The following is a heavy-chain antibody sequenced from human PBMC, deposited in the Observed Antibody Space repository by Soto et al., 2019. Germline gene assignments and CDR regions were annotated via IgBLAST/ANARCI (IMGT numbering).Heavy chain of an antibody. J-gene: IGHJ4*02. CDR3: ARGGKRGYSYSLGDY. CDR1: CGSISYYY. CDR2: IYYSGST. Sequence: SATLFPTCAFSCGSISYYYWCWIRPPPGEGLEWIGYIYYSGSTNYNPSLKSRVTISVDTSKNQFSLKLSSVTAAYTAVYYFARGGKRGYSYSLGDYWGQGTLVTVSS. D-gene: IGHD5-18*01. V-gene: IGHV4-59*01.